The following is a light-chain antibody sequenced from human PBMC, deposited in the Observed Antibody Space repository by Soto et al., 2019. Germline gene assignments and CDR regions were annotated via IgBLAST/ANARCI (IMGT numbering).Light chain of an antibody. CDR3: SSYAGNSYV. V-gene: IGLV2-8*01. CDR1: SSDVGDYDY. J-gene: IGLJ1*01. CDR2: EVN. Sequence: QSALTQPPSAFGSPGQSVSISCTGTSSDVGDYDYVSWYQQHHPGKAPKLLIYEVNKRPSGVPDRFSGSKSGNTASLTVSGLQAEDEADYYCSSYAGNSYVFGTGTKLTVL.